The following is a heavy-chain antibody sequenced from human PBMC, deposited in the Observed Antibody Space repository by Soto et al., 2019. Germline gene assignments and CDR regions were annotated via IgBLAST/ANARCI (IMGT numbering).Heavy chain of an antibody. CDR3: AGPRITATRSDY. D-gene: IGHD1-20*01. J-gene: IGHJ4*02. V-gene: IGHV4-59*08. CDR2: IYDRGNT. CDR1: GGSISSYY. Sequence: SETLSLTCSVSGGSISSYYWTWIRQPPGKGLEWIGYIYDRGNTNYNPSLQSRVTISVDTSKNQFSLHLSSVTDADTAVYYRAGPRITATRSDYWGEGTLVTVSS.